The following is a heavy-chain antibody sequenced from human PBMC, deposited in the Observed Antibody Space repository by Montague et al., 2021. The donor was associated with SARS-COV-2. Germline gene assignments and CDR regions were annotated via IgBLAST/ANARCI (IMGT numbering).Heavy chain of an antibody. CDR1: GDSVSRNSAA. CDR2: TYYRSKWYN. J-gene: IGHJ4*02. D-gene: IGHD2-2*01. V-gene: IGHV6-1*01. CDR3: ARIPVGSKYYFDF. Sequence: CAISGDSVSRNSAAWNWIRQSPSRGLEWLGRTYYRSKWYNDYAVSVKGRVTINPDTSKNQFSLQLNSVTPEDTAVYYCARIPVGSKYYFDFWGQGTLVTVSS.